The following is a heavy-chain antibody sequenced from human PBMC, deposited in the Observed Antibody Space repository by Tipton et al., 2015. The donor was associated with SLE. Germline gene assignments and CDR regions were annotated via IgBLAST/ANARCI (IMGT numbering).Heavy chain of an antibody. CDR3: AREGRGDIAAAGSH. CDR1: GGSISSHY. CDR2: INHSGST. V-gene: IGHV4-34*01. J-gene: IGHJ4*02. Sequence: TLSLTCTVSGGSISSHYWSWIRQPPGKGLEWIGEINHSGSTNYNPSLKSRVTISVDTSKNQFSLKLSSVTAADTAVYYCAREGRGDIAAAGSHWGQGTLVTVSS. D-gene: IGHD6-13*01.